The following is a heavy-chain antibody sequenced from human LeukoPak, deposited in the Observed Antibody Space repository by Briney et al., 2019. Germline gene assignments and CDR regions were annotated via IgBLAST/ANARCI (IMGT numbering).Heavy chain of an antibody. CDR3: ARSPGAPGYYYGSYFDY. D-gene: IGHD3-16*01. Sequence: PGRSLRLSCAASGFTFSNYGMHWVRRPPGKGLEWVAVIWYDGSNEFYADSEKGRFTISRDNSKNLLYLQMNSLRVEGTAVYYCARSPGAPGYYYGSYFDYWGQGMLVTVSS. CDR1: GFTFSNYG. V-gene: IGHV3-33*01. CDR2: IWYDGSNE. J-gene: IGHJ4*02.